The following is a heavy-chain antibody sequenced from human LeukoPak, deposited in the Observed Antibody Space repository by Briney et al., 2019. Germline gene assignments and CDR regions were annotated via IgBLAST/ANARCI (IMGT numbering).Heavy chain of an antibody. V-gene: IGHV1-2*02. CDR2: INPNSAGT. Sequence: ASVKVSCKASGYTFTDYYIHWVRQAPGQGLEWMGWINPNSAGTNYAQKFQGRVTMSRDTSINTACMELSRLRSDDTAVYFCARAYCGGHCAVGNYWGQGTLVTVSS. CDR1: GYTFTDYY. J-gene: IGHJ4*02. CDR3: ARAYCGGHCAVGNY. D-gene: IGHD2-21*01.